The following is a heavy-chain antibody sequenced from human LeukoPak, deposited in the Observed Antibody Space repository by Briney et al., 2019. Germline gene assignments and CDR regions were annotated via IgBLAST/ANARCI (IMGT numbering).Heavy chain of an antibody. V-gene: IGHV4-59*01. CDR3: AAGSSGWYWFFDL. D-gene: IGHD6-19*01. CDR1: GGSISSYY. Sequence: PSETLSLTCTVPGGSISSYYWSWIRQPPGKGLEWIGYIYYSGSTNYNPSLKSRVTISVDTSKNQFSLKLSSVTAADTAVYYCAAGSSGWYWFFDLWGRGTLVTVSS. J-gene: IGHJ2*01. CDR2: IYYSGST.